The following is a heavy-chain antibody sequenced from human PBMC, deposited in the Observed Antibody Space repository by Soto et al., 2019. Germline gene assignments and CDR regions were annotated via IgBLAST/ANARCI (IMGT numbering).Heavy chain of an antibody. Sequence: ASVKVSCKASGYTFTSYYMHWVRQAPGQGLEWMGIINPSGGSTSYAQKFQGRVTITADESTSTAYMELSSLRSEDTAVYYCARLYYYDILTGSNWFDPWGQGTLVTVSS. J-gene: IGHJ5*02. CDR3: ARLYYYDILTGSNWFDP. V-gene: IGHV1-46*01. CDR2: INPSGGST. D-gene: IGHD3-9*01. CDR1: GYTFTSYY.